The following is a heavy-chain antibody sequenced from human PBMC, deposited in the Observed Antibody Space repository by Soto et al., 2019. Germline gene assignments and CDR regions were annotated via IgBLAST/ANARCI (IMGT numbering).Heavy chain of an antibody. D-gene: IGHD2-2*01. CDR2: ISYDGSNK. Sequence: GGSLRLSCAASGFTFSSYGMHWVRQAPGKGLEWVALISYDGSNKFYVDSVKGRFTISRDNSKNTLYVQMNSLRAEDTAVYYCAKDRKYCSSISCYAGTGLLDSWGLGTLVTVSS. V-gene: IGHV3-30*18. J-gene: IGHJ4*02. CDR3: AKDRKYCSSISCYAGTGLLDS. CDR1: GFTFSSYG.